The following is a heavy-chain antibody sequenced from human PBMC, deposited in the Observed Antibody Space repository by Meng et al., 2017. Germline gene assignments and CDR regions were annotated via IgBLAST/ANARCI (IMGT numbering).Heavy chain of an antibody. V-gene: IGHV3-64*01. CDR1: GFTFSSYA. CDR3: ARGQVAVAQNWFDP. J-gene: IGHJ5*02. Sequence: EVQLVESGGGLVQPGGSLGLSCAASGFTFSSYAMHWVRQAPGKGLEYVSAISSNGGSTYYANSVKGRFTISRDNSKNTLYLQMGSLRAEDMAVYYCARGQVAVAQNWFDPWGQGTLVTVSS. D-gene: IGHD6-19*01. CDR2: ISSNGGST.